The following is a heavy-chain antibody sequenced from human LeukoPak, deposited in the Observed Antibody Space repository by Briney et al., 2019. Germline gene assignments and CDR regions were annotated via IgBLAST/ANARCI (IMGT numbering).Heavy chain of an antibody. V-gene: IGHV3-11*04. Sequence: GGSLRLSCAASGFTFTDYYISWIRQAPGKGLEWVSYISSDGSNIYYADSVKGRFTISRDNSKNSMYLQMNSLRAEDTAVYYCAKGTQWLDDYYYGMDVWGQGTTVTVSS. CDR1: GFTFTDYY. CDR2: ISSDGSNI. J-gene: IGHJ6*02. CDR3: AKGTQWLDDYYYGMDV. D-gene: IGHD6-19*01.